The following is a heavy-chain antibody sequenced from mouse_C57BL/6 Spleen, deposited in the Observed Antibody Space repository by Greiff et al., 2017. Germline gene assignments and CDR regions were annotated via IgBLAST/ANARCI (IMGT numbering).Heavy chain of an antibody. Sequence: EVQLQQSGPELVKPGASVKISCKASGYSFTDYNMNWVKQSTGKSLEWIGVINPNYGTTSYNQKFKGKATLTVDQSSSTAYMQLNSLTSEDSAVYYCASWIYYYGSSYDYAMDYWGQGTSVTVSS. J-gene: IGHJ4*01. CDR3: ASWIYYYGSSYDYAMDY. CDR2: INPNYGTT. V-gene: IGHV1-39*01. D-gene: IGHD1-1*01. CDR1: GYSFTDYN.